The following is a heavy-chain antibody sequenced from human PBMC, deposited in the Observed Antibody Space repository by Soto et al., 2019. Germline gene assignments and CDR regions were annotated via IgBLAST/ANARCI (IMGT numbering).Heavy chain of an antibody. J-gene: IGHJ6*02. CDR1: GGTFSSYA. Sequence: ASVKVSCKASGGTFSSYAISWVRRAPGQGLEWMGGIIPIFGTANYAQKFQGRVTITADESTSTAYMELSSLRSEDTAVYYCARPRYSSSPYYYYYGMDVWGQGTTVTVSS. V-gene: IGHV1-69*13. D-gene: IGHD6-6*01. CDR3: ARPRYSSSPYYYYYGMDV. CDR2: IIPIFGTA.